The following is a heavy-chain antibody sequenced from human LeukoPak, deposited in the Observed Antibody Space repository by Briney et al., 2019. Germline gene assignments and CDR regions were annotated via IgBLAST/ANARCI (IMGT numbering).Heavy chain of an antibody. D-gene: IGHD6-13*01. Sequence: SETLSLTCTVSGGSISSYYWSWIRQPPGKGLEWIGEINHSGSTNYNPSLKSRVTISVDTSKDQFSLKLSSVTAADTAVYYCARLRWSSSWAFDYWGQGTLVTVSS. CDR2: INHSGST. V-gene: IGHV4-34*01. CDR3: ARLRWSSSWAFDY. J-gene: IGHJ4*02. CDR1: GGSISSYY.